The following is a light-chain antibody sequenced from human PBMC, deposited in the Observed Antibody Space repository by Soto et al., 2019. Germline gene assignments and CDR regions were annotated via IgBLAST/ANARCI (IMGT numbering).Light chain of an antibody. J-gene: IGLJ1*01. CDR2: EVS. CDR3: SSYAGSNIYV. V-gene: IGLV2-8*01. Sequence: QSALAQPPSASGSPGQSVTISCTGTSSDVGGYNFVSWYQHHPGKAPKVIIYEVSKRPSGVPTRFSGSKSGNTASLTVSGLQAEDEADYYCSSYAGSNIYVFGTGTKLTVL. CDR1: SSDVGGYNF.